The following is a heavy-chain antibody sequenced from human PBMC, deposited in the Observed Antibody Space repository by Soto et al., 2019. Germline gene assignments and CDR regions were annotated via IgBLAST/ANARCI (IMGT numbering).Heavy chain of an antibody. Sequence: PGESLKISCKGSGYSFTSYWIGWVRQMPGKSLECLWIFFPGDFVTRYSSSFQGQVTISAENSISTAYLHWSSLKASDTAMYYCARGSIVVVPAAPDYYYGMDVWGQGTTVTVSS. CDR2: FFPGDFVT. J-gene: IGHJ6*02. V-gene: IGHV5-51*01. CDR3: ARGSIVVVPAAPDYYYGMDV. CDR1: GYSFTSYW. D-gene: IGHD2-2*01.